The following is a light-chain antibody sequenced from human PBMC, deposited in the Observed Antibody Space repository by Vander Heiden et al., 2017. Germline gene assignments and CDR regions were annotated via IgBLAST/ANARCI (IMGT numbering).Light chain of an antibody. CDR2: DVN. Sequence: QSALTQPRSVYGSPGQSVTISCTGTSSDVGNYKYVSWYQHHPGKAPKLMIYDVNKRPSGVPDRFSGSKSGNTASLTISGLQAEDEADYYCCLYAGRYTWMIGGGTKLTVL. J-gene: IGLJ2*01. CDR3: CLYAGRYTWM. CDR1: SSDVGNYKY. V-gene: IGLV2-11*01.